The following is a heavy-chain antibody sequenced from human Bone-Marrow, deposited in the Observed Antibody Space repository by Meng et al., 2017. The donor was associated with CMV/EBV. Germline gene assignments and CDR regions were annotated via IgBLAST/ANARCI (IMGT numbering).Heavy chain of an antibody. CDR2: ISWNSGSI. J-gene: IGHJ3*02. CDR3: AKDLGSSSFDAFDI. CDR1: GFTFDDYA. Sequence: GGSLRLSCAGSGFTFDDYAMHWVRQAPGKGLEWVSGISWNSGSIGYADSVKGRFTISRDNAKNSLYLQMNSLRAEDMALYYCAKDLGSSSFDAFDIWGQGTMVTVPS. V-gene: IGHV3-9*03. D-gene: IGHD6-13*01.